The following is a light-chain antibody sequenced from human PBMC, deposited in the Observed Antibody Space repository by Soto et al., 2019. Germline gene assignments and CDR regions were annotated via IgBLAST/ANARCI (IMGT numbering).Light chain of an antibody. CDR3: MQALQTPIT. CDR2: LGS. J-gene: IGKJ5*01. V-gene: IGKV2-28*01. CDR1: QSLLHTNGEKY. Sequence: DIVMTQSPLSLPVSAGEPASISFRSSQSLLHTNGEKYMDWYLQKPGQAPQLLIYLGSNRASGVPDRFSGSGSGTDFSLKISRVEAEDVGVYYCMQALQTPITFGQGTRLEIK.